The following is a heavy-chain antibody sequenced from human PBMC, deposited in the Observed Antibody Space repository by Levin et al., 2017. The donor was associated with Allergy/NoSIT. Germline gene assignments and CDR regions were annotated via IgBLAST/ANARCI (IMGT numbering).Heavy chain of an antibody. V-gene: IGHV3-30-3*01. Sequence: SGGSLRLSCAASGFTFSSYAMHWVRQAPGKGLEWVAVISYDGSNKYYADSVKGRFTISRDNSKNTLYLQMNSLRAEDTAVYYCARDRVARTRWFDPWGQGTLVTVSS. CDR3: ARDRVARTRWFDP. CDR1: GFTFSSYA. J-gene: IGHJ5*02. D-gene: IGHD2-15*01. CDR2: ISYDGSNK.